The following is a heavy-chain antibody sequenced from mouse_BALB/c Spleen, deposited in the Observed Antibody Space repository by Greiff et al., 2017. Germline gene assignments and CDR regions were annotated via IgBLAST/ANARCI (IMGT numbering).Heavy chain of an antibody. V-gene: IGHV3-2*02. CDR1: GYSITSDYA. D-gene: IGHD1-2*01. CDR3: ARSDYGYPWFAY. CDR2: ISYSGST. J-gene: IGHJ3*01. Sequence: EVNLVESGPGLVKPSQSLSLTCTVTGYSITSDYAWNWIRQFPGNKLEWMGYISYSGSTSYNPSLKSRISITRDTSKNQFFLQLNSVTTEDTATYYCARSDYGYPWFAYWGQGTLVTVSA.